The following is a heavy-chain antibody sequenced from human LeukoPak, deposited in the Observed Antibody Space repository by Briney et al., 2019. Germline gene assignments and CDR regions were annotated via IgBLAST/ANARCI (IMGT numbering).Heavy chain of an antibody. V-gene: IGHV4-61*02. CDR2: IYTSGST. D-gene: IGHD3-3*01. CDR1: GGSISSGSYY. CDR3: AREVLGWSGYPDFDY. Sequence: PSQTLSLTCTVSGGSISSGSYYWSWIRQPAGKGLEWIGRIYTSGSTNYNPSLKSRVTISVDTSKNQFSLKLSSVIAADTAVYYCAREVLGWSGYPDFDYWGQGTLVTVSS. J-gene: IGHJ4*02.